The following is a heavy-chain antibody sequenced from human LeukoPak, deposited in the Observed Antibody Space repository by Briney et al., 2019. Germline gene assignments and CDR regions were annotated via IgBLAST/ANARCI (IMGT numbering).Heavy chain of an antibody. Sequence: PSETLSLTCTVSGGSISSSSYYWGWIRQPPGQGLEWIGSISYGGSSYYNPSPKSRVTMSVDTSKNQFSLKLSSVTAADTALYYCARVGSSWTRDYYFDYWGQGTLVTVSS. J-gene: IGHJ4*02. CDR3: ARVGSSWTRDYYFDY. CDR2: ISYGGSS. V-gene: IGHV4-39*07. D-gene: IGHD6-13*01. CDR1: GGSISSSSYY.